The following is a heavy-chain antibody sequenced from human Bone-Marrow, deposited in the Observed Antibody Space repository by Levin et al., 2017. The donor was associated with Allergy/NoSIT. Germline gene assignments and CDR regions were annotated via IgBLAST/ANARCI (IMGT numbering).Heavy chain of an antibody. CDR3: ARDHLAYYDRGGSYSSNFIDY. D-gene: IGHD3-22*01. CDR2: INNISSTI. Sequence: GESLKISCEASGFIFSEYSMDWVRQAPGKGLEWVSYINNISSTIYYADSVKGRFTISRDNAKNSMYLQMNNLRDEDTAVYYCARDHLAYYDRGGSYSSNFIDYWGQGARVTVSS. V-gene: IGHV3-48*02. CDR1: GFIFSEYS. J-gene: IGHJ4*02.